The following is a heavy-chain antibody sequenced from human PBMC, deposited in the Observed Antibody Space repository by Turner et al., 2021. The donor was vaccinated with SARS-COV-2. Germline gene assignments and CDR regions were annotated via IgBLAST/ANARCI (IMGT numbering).Heavy chain of an antibody. Sequence: QVQLQESGPGLVKPSETLSLTCTVSGGSISSDFWSWIRQPPGKGLEWIGYNYYRESNKYNTSLKSGGTMTVDTSKNQFSRKLRSVTAADTAVYYCARELRFNWVDSWGQGTLVTVSS. J-gene: IGHJ5*01. D-gene: IGHD3-3*01. CDR1: GGSISSDF. CDR3: ARELRFNWVDS. V-gene: IGHV4-59*01. CDR2: NYYRESN.